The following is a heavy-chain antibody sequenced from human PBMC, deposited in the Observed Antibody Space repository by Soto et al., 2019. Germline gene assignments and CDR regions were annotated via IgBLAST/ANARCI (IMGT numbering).Heavy chain of an antibody. J-gene: IGHJ6*02. Sequence: SETLSLTCTASGGSISSYYWSWIRQPPGKGLEWIGYIYYSGSTNYNPSLKSRGTISVDTSKNQFSLKLSSVTAADTAVYYCARVLALYDILTGYYSRPYYGMDVWGQGTTVTVSS. CDR3: ARVLALYDILTGYYSRPYYGMDV. D-gene: IGHD3-9*01. CDR1: GGSISSYY. CDR2: IYYSGST. V-gene: IGHV4-59*01.